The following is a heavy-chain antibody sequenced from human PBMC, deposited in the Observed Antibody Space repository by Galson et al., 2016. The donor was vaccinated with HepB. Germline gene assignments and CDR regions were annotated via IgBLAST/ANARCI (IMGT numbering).Heavy chain of an antibody. CDR1: GFIFSTYA. CDR2: INHSGTT. CDR3: ARINRVRTFDI. V-gene: IGHV4-34*01. D-gene: IGHD1-14*01. J-gene: IGHJ3*02. Sequence: LRLSCAGSGFIFSTYAMSWVRQPPGKGLEWIGEINHSGTTKSNPSPKSRVTISVDTSKSQFSLKLNSVTAADTAIYYCARINRVRTFDIWGQGTLVTVSS.